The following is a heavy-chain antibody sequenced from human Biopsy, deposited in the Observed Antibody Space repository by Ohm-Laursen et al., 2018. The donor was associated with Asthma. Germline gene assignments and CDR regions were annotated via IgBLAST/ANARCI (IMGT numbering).Heavy chain of an antibody. J-gene: IGHJ4*02. CDR2: IIPIFGPT. Sequence: SVKLSCKASGGTFSSNSINWVRQAPGQGLEWMGRIIPIFGPTNYAQKFQGRVTISADDSTSTAYMELSSLSSEDTALYYCARGPEYVRSSGALDYWGQGTLVTVSS. D-gene: IGHD2-2*01. V-gene: IGHV1-69*13. CDR1: GGTFSSNS. CDR3: ARGPEYVRSSGALDY.